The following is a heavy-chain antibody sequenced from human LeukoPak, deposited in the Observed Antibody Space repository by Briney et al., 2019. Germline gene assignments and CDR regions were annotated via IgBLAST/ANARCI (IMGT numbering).Heavy chain of an antibody. CDR1: DDSITIYY. D-gene: IGHD3-22*01. J-gene: IGHJ4*02. CDR3: ARHSMLVVVIDY. Sequence: SETLSLTCTVSDDSITIYYWSWIRQPPGKGLEWIGYIDHTGSTNYNPSLNSRVTISRDTSKNQFSLKLSSVTAADTAVYYCARHSMLVVVIDYWGQGTLVTVSS. V-gene: IGHV4-59*08. CDR2: IDHTGST.